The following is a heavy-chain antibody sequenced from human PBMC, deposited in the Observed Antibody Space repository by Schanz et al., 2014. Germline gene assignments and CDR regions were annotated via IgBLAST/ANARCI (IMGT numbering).Heavy chain of an antibody. V-gene: IGHV3-48*01. D-gene: IGHD4-17*01. J-gene: IGHJ4*02. CDR2: ICSSGNTI. CDR3: ARARFDYGEVDY. Sequence: EVQLLESGGGLVQPGGSLRLSCAASGFTFSDHYMDWVRQAPGKGLEWVSYICSSGNTIYYADSVKGRFTVSRDNARNSLYQHMNTLGAEDTAVYYCARARFDYGEVDYWGQGTLVTVSS. CDR1: GFTFSDHY.